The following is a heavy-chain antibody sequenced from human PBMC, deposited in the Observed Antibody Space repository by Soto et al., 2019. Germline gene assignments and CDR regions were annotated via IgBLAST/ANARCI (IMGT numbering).Heavy chain of an antibody. CDR3: ARESEDLASPFDY. V-gene: IGHV3-21*06. CDR2: ISSTTNYI. Sequence: GGSLRLSCAASGFTFTRYSMNWVRQAPGKGLEWVSSISSTTNYIYYGDSMKGRFTISRDNAKNSLYLEMNSLRAEDTAVYYCARESEDLASPFDYWGQGTLVTVSS. J-gene: IGHJ4*02. CDR1: GFTFTRYS.